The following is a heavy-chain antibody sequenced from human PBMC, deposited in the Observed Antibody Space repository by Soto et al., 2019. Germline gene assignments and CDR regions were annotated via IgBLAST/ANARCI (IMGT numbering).Heavy chain of an antibody. J-gene: IGHJ5*02. CDR3: VRVIIAVVNTIRGCDP. D-gene: IGHD6-19*01. CDR1: GFTFSRHW. CDR2: INGEGSSD. V-gene: IGHV3-74*01. Sequence: EVQLVESGGGLVQPGGSLRLSCAASGFTFSRHWMHWVRQAPGKGQVWVSGINGEGSSDDYAASVKGRISISRDSVRNMVSLQKHRLRAEATAVYYCVRVIIAVVNTIRGCDPWGQGNLVTVSS.